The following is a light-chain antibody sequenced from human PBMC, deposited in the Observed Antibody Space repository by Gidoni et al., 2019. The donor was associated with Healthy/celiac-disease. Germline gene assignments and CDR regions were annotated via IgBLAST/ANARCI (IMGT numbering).Light chain of an antibody. Sequence: IQMTQSPSSLAASVGDRVTFTCRASQGISNSLAWYQQKPGKAPKLLLYAASRLESGGPSRFSGSGSGTDYNLTIRRLQPEDFATYYLQQYYSTPQTFGQXTKVEIK. CDR1: QGISNS. V-gene: IGKV1-NL1*01. J-gene: IGKJ1*01. CDR2: AAS. CDR3: QQYYSTPQT.